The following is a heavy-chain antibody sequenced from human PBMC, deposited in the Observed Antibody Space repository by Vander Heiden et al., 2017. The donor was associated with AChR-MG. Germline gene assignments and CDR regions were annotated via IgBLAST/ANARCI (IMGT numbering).Heavy chain of an antibody. Sequence: EVQLLESGGGLVQPGGSLRLSCAASGFTFSSYAMSWVRQAPGKGLEWVSSISDGGARTYYTDSVKGRFTISRDQSKNMLYLQVNSLRAEDTAVYYCARGGWDSWFDPWGQGTLVTVSS. J-gene: IGHJ5*02. CDR1: GFTFSSYA. D-gene: IGHD6-19*01. CDR2: ISDGGART. CDR3: ARGGWDSWFDP. V-gene: IGHV3-23*01.